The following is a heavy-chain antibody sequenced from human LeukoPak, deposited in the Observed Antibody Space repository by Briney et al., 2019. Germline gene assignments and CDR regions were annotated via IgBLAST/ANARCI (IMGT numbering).Heavy chain of an antibody. CDR2: INPSGGST. Sequence: ASVKVSCKVSGYTFSDLSVHWVRQAPGQGLEWMGIINPSGGSTSYAQKFQGRVTMTRDTSTSTVYMELSSLRSEDTAVYYCARDRAATVMAFDIWGQGTMVTVSS. V-gene: IGHV1-46*01. CDR3: ARDRAATVMAFDI. J-gene: IGHJ3*02. CDR1: GYTFSDLS. D-gene: IGHD4-11*01.